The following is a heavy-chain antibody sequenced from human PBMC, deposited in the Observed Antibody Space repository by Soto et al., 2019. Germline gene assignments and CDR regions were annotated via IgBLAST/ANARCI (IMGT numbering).Heavy chain of an antibody. J-gene: IGHJ4*02. V-gene: IGHV4-4*07. CDR3: AREGSYSAYNFAHGIQLWSRDF. D-gene: IGHD5-12*01. Sequence: PSETLSLTCTVSGGSINTFYWSWVRQPAGKGLEWIGRIFSSGSTSFNPSLESRVAMSVATSKNHFSLNLSSVTAADMAVYYCAREGSYSAYNFAHGIQLWSRDFWGQGALVTVSS. CDR1: GGSINTFY. CDR2: IFSSGST.